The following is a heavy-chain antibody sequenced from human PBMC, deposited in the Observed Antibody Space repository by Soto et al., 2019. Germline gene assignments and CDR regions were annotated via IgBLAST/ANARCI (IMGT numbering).Heavy chain of an antibody. CDR2: AHHSGRT. J-gene: IGHJ5*02. V-gene: IGHV4-4*02. CDR3: ARAGPGFCTNGVCWFDP. CDR1: GGSMRSSNW. Sequence: SETLYLTCTVSGGSMRSSNWWNWVRQPPGKGLEWIGEAHHSGRTNYNPSLKSRVTISVDKSKNHFSLKLSSVTAADTAVYYCARAGPGFCTNGVCWFDPWGQGTLVTVSS. D-gene: IGHD2-8*01.